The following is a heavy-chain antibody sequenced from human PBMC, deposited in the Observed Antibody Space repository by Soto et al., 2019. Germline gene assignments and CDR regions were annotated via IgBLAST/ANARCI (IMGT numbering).Heavy chain of an antibody. V-gene: IGHV3-74*03. J-gene: IGHJ5*02. CDR3: AKGATHSYNWLDP. CDR1: GFTFSTFW. Sequence: EVQLVESGGTLVQPGGSLRLSCAASGFTFSTFWMHWVRQAPGKGLVWVSRINSDGSKTTYADSVRGRFTISRDNAKKTGYLEMNSPRAEDTAGDYCAKGATHSYNWLDPWGQGTLVTVSS. CDR2: INSDGSKT. D-gene: IGHD3-3*02.